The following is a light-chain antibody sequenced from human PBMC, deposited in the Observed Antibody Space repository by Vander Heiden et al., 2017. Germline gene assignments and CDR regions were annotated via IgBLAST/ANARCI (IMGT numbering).Light chain of an antibody. CDR3: SSYTRSNTWV. Sequence: QSALTQPASVSGSPGQSITISCTGTSSDVGGYNYVSWYQQHPGKAPKLMIYDGTNRPSGVSHRFSGSKSGNPASLTISGLQAEDEADYYCSSYTRSNTWVFGGGTKLTVL. CDR2: DGT. V-gene: IGLV2-14*03. CDR1: SSDVGGYNY. J-gene: IGLJ3*02.